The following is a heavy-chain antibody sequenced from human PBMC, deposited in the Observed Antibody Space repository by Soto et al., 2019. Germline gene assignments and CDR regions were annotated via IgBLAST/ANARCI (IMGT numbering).Heavy chain of an antibody. D-gene: IGHD2-2*01. CDR2: ISPDGSDT. J-gene: IGHJ5*02. V-gene: IGHV3-74*01. CDR3: ASLDSSVPVVPDVVQDL. CDR1: GFTFSTSW. Sequence: EVQLVESGGALVQPGGPLRLSCEASGFTFSTSWMNWGRQVPGKGLVWVSRISPDGSDTCYADSVKGRFTVSRDNANKTLYLQMSSLRAEDTAVYSCASLDSSVPVVPDVVQDLWGRGTLVTVSS.